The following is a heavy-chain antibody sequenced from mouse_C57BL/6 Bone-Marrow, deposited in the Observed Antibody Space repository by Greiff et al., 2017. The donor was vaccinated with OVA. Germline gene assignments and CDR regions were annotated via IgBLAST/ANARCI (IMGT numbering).Heavy chain of an antibody. CDR2: IDPANGNT. Sequence: EVQLQESVAELVRPGASVKLSCTASGFNINNTYMHWVKQRPEQGLEWIGRIDPANGNTKYAPKFQGKATITADTSSNTAYLQLSSLTSEDTAIYYCARSFYYYGSSPAFDVWGTGTTVTVSS. CDR3: ARSFYYYGSSPAFDV. D-gene: IGHD1-1*01. V-gene: IGHV14-3*01. CDR1: GFNINNTY. J-gene: IGHJ1*03.